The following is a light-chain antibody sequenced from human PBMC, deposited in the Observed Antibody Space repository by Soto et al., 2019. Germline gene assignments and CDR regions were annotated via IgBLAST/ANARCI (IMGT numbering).Light chain of an antibody. CDR3: QQYNTFWT. CDR2: DVS. CDR1: QIISSW. V-gene: IGKV1-5*01. J-gene: IGKJ1*01. Sequence: DIQMTQSPSTLSASVGDRVTLTCRASQIISSWLAWYQQKPGKAPKLLIYDVSTLGTGVPSRFSGSGSGTDFTLTISSLQPDDSATYYCQQYNTFWTFGQGTKVDIK.